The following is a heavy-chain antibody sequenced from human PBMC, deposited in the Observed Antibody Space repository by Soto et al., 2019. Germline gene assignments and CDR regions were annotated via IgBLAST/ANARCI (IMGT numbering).Heavy chain of an antibody. CDR1: GFTFSSYE. CDR3: ARDDSGWDY. V-gene: IGHV3-48*03. J-gene: IGHJ4*02. Sequence: EVQLLESGGGLVQPGGSLRLSCAASGFTFSSYEMNWVRQAPGKGLEWVSYISRGGGTIYYADSVRGRYTISRDNAKNSLFLQMSSLRAEDTAVYYCARDDSGWDYWGQGTLVTVSS. CDR2: ISRGGGTI. D-gene: IGHD5-12*01.